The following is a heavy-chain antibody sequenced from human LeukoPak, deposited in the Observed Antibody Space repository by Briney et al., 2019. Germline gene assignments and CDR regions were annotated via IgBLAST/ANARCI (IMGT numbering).Heavy chain of an antibody. D-gene: IGHD3-3*01. J-gene: IGHJ1*01. Sequence: GGSLRLSCAVSGFTFSSYAMNWVRQAPGKALEWVSSISGSGGSTYYADSVKGRFTISRDNSKNTLYLQMNSLRAEDTAVYYCAKDLLRLSLAEYFQHWGQGTLVTVSS. V-gene: IGHV3-23*01. CDR3: AKDLLRLSLAEYFQH. CDR2: ISGSGGST. CDR1: GFTFSSYA.